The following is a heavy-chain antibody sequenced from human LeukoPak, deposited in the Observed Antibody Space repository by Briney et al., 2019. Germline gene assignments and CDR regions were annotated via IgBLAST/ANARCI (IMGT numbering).Heavy chain of an antibody. D-gene: IGHD5-12*01. CDR1: GYTFTGYY. V-gene: IGHV1-2*04. Sequence: SVKVSCKASGYTFTGYYMHWVRQAPGQGLEWMGWINPNSGGTNYAQKFQGWVTMTRDTSISTAYMELSRLRSDDTAVYYCARAPRGGYGPFDYWGQGTLVTVSS. J-gene: IGHJ4*02. CDR3: ARAPRGGYGPFDY. CDR2: INPNSGGT.